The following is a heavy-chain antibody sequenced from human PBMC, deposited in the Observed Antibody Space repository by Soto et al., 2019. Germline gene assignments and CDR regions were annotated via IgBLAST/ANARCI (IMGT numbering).Heavy chain of an antibody. Sequence: GGSLRLSCAASGFTFSSYAMHWVRQAPGKGLEWVAVISYDGSNKYYADSVKGRFTISRDNSKNTLYLQMNSLRAEDTAVYYCARDLKPYSSGWYGGKDYWGQGT. CDR3: ARDLKPYSSGWYGGKDY. CDR2: ISYDGSNK. D-gene: IGHD6-19*01. J-gene: IGHJ4*02. CDR1: GFTFSSYA. V-gene: IGHV3-30-3*01.